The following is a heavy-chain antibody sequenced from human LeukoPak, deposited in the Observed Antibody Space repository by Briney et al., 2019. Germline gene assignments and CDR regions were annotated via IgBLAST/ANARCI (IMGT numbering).Heavy chain of an antibody. V-gene: IGHV3-48*03. J-gene: IGHJ4*02. CDR2: ISNSGNTI. CDR3: ARVFSNPTGNDY. CDR1: GFTFSSYE. Sequence: PGGSLSLSRAASGFTFSSYEMNWVRQAPGKGLEWVSYISNSGNTIFYADSVKGRFTISRDNGKNSLYLQMNSLRAEDTAVYYCARVFSNPTGNDYWGQGTLVTVSS. D-gene: IGHD1-1*01.